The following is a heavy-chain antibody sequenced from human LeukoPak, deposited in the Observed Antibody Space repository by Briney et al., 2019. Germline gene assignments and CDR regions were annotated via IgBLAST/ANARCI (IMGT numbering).Heavy chain of an antibody. CDR2: IYYTGSS. CDR3: VRRVVVVTANEKSDVFDV. J-gene: IGHJ3*01. D-gene: IGHD2-21*02. V-gene: IGHV4-59*01. CDR1: GGSISTYY. Sequence: SETLSLTCTVSGGSISTYYWNWIRQPPGEGLEWIGYIYYTGSSKYNPSLKSRVTISLDTSKNQFSLNLSSVTTADTAVYYCVRRVVVVTANEKSDVFDVWGHGTVVTVSS.